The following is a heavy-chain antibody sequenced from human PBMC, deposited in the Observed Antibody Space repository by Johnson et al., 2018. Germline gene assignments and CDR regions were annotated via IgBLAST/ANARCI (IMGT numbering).Heavy chain of an antibody. Sequence: QVQLVQSGGGVVQPGRSLRLSCAASGFSFRDNYMSWIRQAPGKGLEWVSYISSRGGTRYYADSVKGRFTISRDNDKNSLSLQRNSLSAEDTAVYYCARDLGYRDAFDMWGQGTMVTVSS. CDR1: GFSFRDNY. J-gene: IGHJ3*02. D-gene: IGHD5-18*01. CDR3: ARDLGYRDAFDM. V-gene: IGHV3-11*04. CDR2: ISSRGGTR.